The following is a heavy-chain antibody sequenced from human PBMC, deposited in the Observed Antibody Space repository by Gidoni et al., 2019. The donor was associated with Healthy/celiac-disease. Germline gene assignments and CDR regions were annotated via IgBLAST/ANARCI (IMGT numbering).Heavy chain of an antibody. CDR2: MNPNSGNT. J-gene: IGHJ5*02. CDR1: GYTFTSYD. CDR3: ARALRGVDWFDP. V-gene: IGHV1-8*01. Sequence: QLQLVQSGAEVKKPGASVKVSCKASGYTFTSYDINWVRQSTGQGLEWMGWMNPNSGNTDYAQKFQGRVTMTRNTSISTAYMELSSLRSEDTAVYYCARALRGVDWFDPWGQGTLVTVSS. D-gene: IGHD2-21*01.